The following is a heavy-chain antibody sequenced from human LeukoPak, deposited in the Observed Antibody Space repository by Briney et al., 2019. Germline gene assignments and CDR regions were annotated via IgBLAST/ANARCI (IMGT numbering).Heavy chain of an antibody. J-gene: IGHJ3*02. D-gene: IGHD5/OR15-5a*01. V-gene: IGHV4-59*01. CDR3: ARDKGLPQAFDI. CDR2: ISYSETT. Sequence: PSETLSLTCTVSGGSISSFYWSWIRQPPGKGLEYIGYISYSETTSYNPSLKSRVTISVDTSKNQFSLKLTSVTAADTALYYWARDKGLPQAFDIWGQGTMVTVSS. CDR1: GGSISSFY.